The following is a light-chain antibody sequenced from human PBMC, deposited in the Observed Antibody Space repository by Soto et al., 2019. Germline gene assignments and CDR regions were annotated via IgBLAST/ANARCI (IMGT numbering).Light chain of an antibody. V-gene: IGKV3-20*01. Sequence: EIVLTQSPGTLSLSPGERDTVSCRASQSLGSSYLAWYQQKPGQAPRLLIYGASTRATGIPDRFSGSGSGTDFTLTISRLEPEDFAVYYCQQYGRSLWTFGQGTKVEIK. CDR3: QQYGRSLWT. CDR1: QSLGSSY. CDR2: GAS. J-gene: IGKJ1*01.